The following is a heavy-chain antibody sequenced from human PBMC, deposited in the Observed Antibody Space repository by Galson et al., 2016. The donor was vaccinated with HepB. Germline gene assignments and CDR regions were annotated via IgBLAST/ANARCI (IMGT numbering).Heavy chain of an antibody. CDR2: IWYDGTNK. Sequence: SLRLSCAASGFTFSSYGMHWVRQAPGKGLEWVTIIWYDGTNKYYADSVKGRFTISRDNSKNTLYLQMNSLRNEDTAVYYCARDALYCGRTSCYLDVWGQGTTVTVSS. D-gene: IGHD2-2*01. J-gene: IGHJ6*02. V-gene: IGHV3-33*01. CDR1: GFTFSSYG. CDR3: ARDALYCGRTSCYLDV.